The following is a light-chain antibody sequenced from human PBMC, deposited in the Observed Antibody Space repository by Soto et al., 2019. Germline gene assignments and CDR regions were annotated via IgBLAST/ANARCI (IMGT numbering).Light chain of an antibody. CDR3: QQYNNWPRAT. CDR1: QSISSN. V-gene: IGKV3-15*01. J-gene: IGKJ4*01. CDR2: RTS. Sequence: EIVMTQSPATLSVSPGERATLSCRASQSISSNLAWYQQKPGQAPRLLMFRTSSRATGFPARFSGSGSGTEFNLTISSLQSEDFGVYYCQQYNNWPRATLGAGTKVDIK.